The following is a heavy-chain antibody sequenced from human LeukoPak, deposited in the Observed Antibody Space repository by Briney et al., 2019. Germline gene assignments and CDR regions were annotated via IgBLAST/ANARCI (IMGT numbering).Heavy chain of an antibody. CDR3: ARHGDFWDGRGWFDP. D-gene: IGHD3-3*01. CDR2: IYTSGNT. V-gene: IGHV4-4*09. Sequence: PSETLSLTCTVSGDSSSSYYGSWIRQPPGKGLEWIGFIYTSGNTSYNPSLKSRVTMSVDTSKNQFFLKLSSVTAADTAVYYCARHGDFWDGRGWFDPWGQGTLVTVSS. CDR1: GDSSSSYY. J-gene: IGHJ5*02.